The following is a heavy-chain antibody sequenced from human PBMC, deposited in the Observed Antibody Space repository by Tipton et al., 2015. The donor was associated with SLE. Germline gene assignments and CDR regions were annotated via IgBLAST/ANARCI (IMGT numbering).Heavy chain of an antibody. J-gene: IGHJ4*02. V-gene: IGHV4-4*07. CDR2: IYTSGST. Sequence: TLSLTCTVSGGSISTYYWSWIRQPAGKGLEWIGGIYTSGSTNHNPSLKSRVTMSVDTSKNQFSLKLSSVTAADTAVYYCARDHPVAGPFDYWGQGTLVTVSS. D-gene: IGHD6-19*01. CDR3: ARDHPVAGPFDY. CDR1: GGSISTYY.